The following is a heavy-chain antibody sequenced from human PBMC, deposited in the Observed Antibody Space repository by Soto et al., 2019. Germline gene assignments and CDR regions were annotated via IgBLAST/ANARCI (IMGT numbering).Heavy chain of an antibody. CDR1: GGSISSFY. J-gene: IGHJ4*02. D-gene: IGHD6-13*01. CDR2: IYSGGRN. Sequence: PSETLSLTSTVSGGSISSFYWSWIRQPAAKGLEWIGRIYSGGRNNYNPSLKRRVTMSVDTTTNHLSLRLSSVTAAADATYYYGRGSSRWDYWGQGTLVTVSS. CDR3: GRGSSRWDY. V-gene: IGHV4-4*07.